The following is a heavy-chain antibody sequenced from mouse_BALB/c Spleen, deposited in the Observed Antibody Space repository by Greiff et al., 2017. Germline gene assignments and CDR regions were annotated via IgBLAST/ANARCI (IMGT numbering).Heavy chain of an antibody. CDR2: IDPSDSET. CDR3: ARGDGNYGWFAY. V-gene: IGHV1-69*02. Sequence: QVQLQQPGAELVKPGAPVKLSCKASGYTFTSYWMNWVKQRPGRGLEWIGRIDPSDSETHYNQKFKDKATLTVDKSSSTAYIQLSSLTSEDSAVYFCARGDGNYGWFAYWGQGTLVTVSA. J-gene: IGHJ3*01. CDR1: GYTFTSYW. D-gene: IGHD2-1*01.